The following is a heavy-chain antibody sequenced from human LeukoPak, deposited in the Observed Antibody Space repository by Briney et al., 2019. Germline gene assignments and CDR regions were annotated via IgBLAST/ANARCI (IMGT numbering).Heavy chain of an antibody. D-gene: IGHD6-19*01. Sequence: SETLSLTCAVYGGSFSGYYWSWIRQPPGKGLEWIGEINHSGGTNYNPSLKSRVTISVDTSKNQFSLKLSSVTAADTAVYYCASNDAGSESSGWYPLDYWGQGTLVTVSS. V-gene: IGHV4-34*01. CDR3: ASNDAGSESSGWYPLDY. CDR1: GGSFSGYY. J-gene: IGHJ4*02. CDR2: INHSGGT.